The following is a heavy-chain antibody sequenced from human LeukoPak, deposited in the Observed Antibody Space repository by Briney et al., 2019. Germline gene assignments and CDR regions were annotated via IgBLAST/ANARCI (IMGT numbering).Heavy chain of an antibody. CDR1: GFSFSGHW. D-gene: IGHD3-22*01. CDR3: ARGSQYYDSSQDWFDP. J-gene: IGHJ5*02. V-gene: IGHV3-74*01. CDR2: ISPTGSTT. Sequence: GGSLRLSCTASGFSFSGHWMHWARQLPGKGLVWVSRISPTGSTTSYADSVKGRFTVSRDNAKNTLYLQVNNLRAEDTAVYYCARGSQYYDSSQDWFDPWGQGTLVTVSS.